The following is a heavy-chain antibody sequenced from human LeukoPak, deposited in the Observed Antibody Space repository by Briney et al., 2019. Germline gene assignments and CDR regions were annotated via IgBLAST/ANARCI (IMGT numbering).Heavy chain of an antibody. CDR3: ARDMVRGVFTTRTIDY. V-gene: IGHV3-7*01. J-gene: IGHJ4*02. D-gene: IGHD3-10*01. CDR2: IKQDGSEK. CDR1: GFTFSTYW. Sequence: GGSLRLSCAASGFTFSTYWMSWVRQAPGKGLEWVANIKQDGSEKYYVDSVEGRFTISRDNARNSLYLQMNSLRAEDTAVYYCARDMVRGVFTTRTIDYWGQGTPVTVSS.